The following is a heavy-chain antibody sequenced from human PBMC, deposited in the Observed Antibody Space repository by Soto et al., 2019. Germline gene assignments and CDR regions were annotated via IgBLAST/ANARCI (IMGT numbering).Heavy chain of an antibody. CDR1: GGSISSGDYY. V-gene: IGHV4-30-4*01. D-gene: IGHD2-15*01. CDR2: IYYSGST. Sequence: SETLSLTCTVSGGSISSGDYYWSWIRQPPGKGLEWIGYIYYSGSTYYNPSLKSRVTISVDTSKNQFSLKLSSVTAADTAVYYCARLLSTYCSGGSCYSYYYYYYGMDVWGQGTTVTVSS. CDR3: ARLLSTYCSGGSCYSYYYYYYGMDV. J-gene: IGHJ6*02.